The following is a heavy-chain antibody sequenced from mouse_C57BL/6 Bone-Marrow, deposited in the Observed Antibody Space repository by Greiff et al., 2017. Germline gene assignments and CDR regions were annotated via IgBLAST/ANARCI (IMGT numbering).Heavy chain of an antibody. D-gene: IGHD2-2*01. Sequence: QVQLQQPGAELVRPGSSVKLSCKASGYTFTSYWMHWVKQRPIQGLEWIGNIDPSDSETHYNQKFKDKATLTVDKSSSTAYMQLSSLTSEDSAVXYCARKRMVTDYFDYWGQGTTLTVSS. J-gene: IGHJ2*01. CDR2: IDPSDSET. V-gene: IGHV1-52*01. CDR1: GYTFTSYW. CDR3: ARKRMVTDYFDY.